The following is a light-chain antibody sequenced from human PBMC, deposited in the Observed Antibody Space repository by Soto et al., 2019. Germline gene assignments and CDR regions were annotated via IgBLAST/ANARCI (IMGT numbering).Light chain of an antibody. Sequence: EIVMTQSPATLSVSPGERATLSCRASQSVGTNLAWYQQKPGQAPRLLIFGTSTRATGIPARFSVSGSATDFTLTISSVQSDDFAVYYCQQYTNRPPWTFGQGTKVDMK. V-gene: IGKV3-15*01. CDR3: QQYTNRPPWT. CDR2: GTS. J-gene: IGKJ1*01. CDR1: QSVGTN.